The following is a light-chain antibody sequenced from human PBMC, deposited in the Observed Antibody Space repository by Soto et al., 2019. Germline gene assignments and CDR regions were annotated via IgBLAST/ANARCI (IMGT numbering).Light chain of an antibody. CDR2: LNSDGSH. CDR3: QTWGTGIEG. V-gene: IGLV4-69*01. Sequence: QPVLTQSPSASASLGASVKLTCTLSSGHSSYTIAWHQQQPEKGPRYLMTLNSDGSHSKGDGIPDRFSGSSSGAERYLSISSLQSEDEADYYCQTWGTGIEGFGGGTKLTVL. CDR1: SGHSSYT. J-gene: IGLJ3*02.